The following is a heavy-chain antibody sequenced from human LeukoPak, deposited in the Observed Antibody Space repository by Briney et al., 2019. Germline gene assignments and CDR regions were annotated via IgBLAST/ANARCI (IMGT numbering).Heavy chain of an antibody. CDR3: VRGGIQVSGIDAFDI. CDR2: ISIADDT. V-gene: IGHV3-13*01. CDR1: GFTFRNYD. J-gene: IGHJ3*02. Sequence: GGSLRLSCAASGFTFRNYDMHWVRQVPGRGLEWVSAISIADDTHYPDSVKGRFTISRENAKNSLYLQMNSLRDGDTAVYYCVRGGIQVSGIDAFDIWGQGTMVTVSS. D-gene: IGHD5/OR15-5a*01.